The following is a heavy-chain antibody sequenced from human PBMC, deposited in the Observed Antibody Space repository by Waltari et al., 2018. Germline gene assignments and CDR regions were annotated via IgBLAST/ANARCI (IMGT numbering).Heavy chain of an antibody. CDR2: ISGSGGST. CDR1: GFTFSSDA. Sequence: EVQLLESGGGLVQPGGSLRLSCAASGFTFSSDAMSWVRQAPGKGLAWVSAISGSGGSTYYAYSVKGRFTISRDNSKNTLYLQMNSLRAEDTAVYYCAKDVKTYYYGSGSPNWFDPWGQGTLVTVSS. CDR3: AKDVKTYYYGSGSPNWFDP. D-gene: IGHD3-10*01. V-gene: IGHV3-23*01. J-gene: IGHJ5*02.